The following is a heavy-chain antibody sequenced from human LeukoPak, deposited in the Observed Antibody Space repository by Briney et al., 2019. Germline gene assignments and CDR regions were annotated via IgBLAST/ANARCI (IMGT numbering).Heavy chain of an antibody. J-gene: IGHJ3*02. Sequence: PGGSLRLSCAASGFTFSSYSMNWDRQAPGKGLEWVSSISSSSSYIYYADSVKGRFTISRDNAKNSLYLQMNSLRAEDTAVYYCAREVVRWELSGGLAFDIWGQGTMVTVSS. CDR3: AREVVRWELSGGLAFDI. D-gene: IGHD1-26*01. CDR1: GFTFSSYS. CDR2: ISSSSSYI. V-gene: IGHV3-21*01.